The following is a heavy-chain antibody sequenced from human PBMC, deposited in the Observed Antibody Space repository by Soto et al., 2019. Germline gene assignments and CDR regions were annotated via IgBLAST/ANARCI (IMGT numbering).Heavy chain of an antibody. J-gene: IGHJ4*02. D-gene: IGHD3-3*01. CDR3: AGSYYDFWIAY. CDR2: IYHSGST. V-gene: IGHV4-30-2*01. CDR1: GGSISSGGYS. Sequence: SETLSLTCAVSGGSISSGGYSWSWIRQPPGKGLEWIGYIYHSGSTYYNPFLKSRVTISVDRSKNQFSLKLSSVTAADTAVYYCAGSYYDFWIAYWGQGTLVTVSS.